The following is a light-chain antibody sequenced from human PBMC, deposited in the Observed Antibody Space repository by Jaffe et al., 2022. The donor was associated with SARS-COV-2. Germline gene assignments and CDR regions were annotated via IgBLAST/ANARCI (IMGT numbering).Light chain of an antibody. CDR1: QSISNY. CDR2: AAS. CDR3: QQSYSSPYT. J-gene: IGKJ2*01. Sequence: DIQMTQSPSSLSASVGDRVTITCRASQSISNYINWYQQKPGKAPKLLIYAASSLQSGVPSRFSGGGSGTDFTLTFSSLQPEDFATYYCQQSYSSPYTFGQGTKLEI. V-gene: IGKV1-39*01.